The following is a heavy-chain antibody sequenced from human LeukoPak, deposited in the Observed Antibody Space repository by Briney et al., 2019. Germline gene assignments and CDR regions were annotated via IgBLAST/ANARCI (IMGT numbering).Heavy chain of an antibody. Sequence: GGSLRLSCVGSGFTFSSYSMNWVRQAPGKGLEWVSFISSSSSTIYYADSVKGRFTISRDNAKNSLYLQMNSLRAEDTAVYYCARDRGGSYSAIDYWGQGTLVTVSS. CDR1: GFTFSSYS. CDR2: ISSSSSTI. D-gene: IGHD1-26*01. J-gene: IGHJ4*02. V-gene: IGHV3-48*04. CDR3: ARDRGGSYSAIDY.